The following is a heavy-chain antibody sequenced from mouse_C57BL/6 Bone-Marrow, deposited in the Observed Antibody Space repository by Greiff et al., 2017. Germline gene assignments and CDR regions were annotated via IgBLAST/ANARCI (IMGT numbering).Heavy chain of an antibody. CDR2: ISYDGSN. CDR1: GYSITSGYY. CDR3: ARDRNSSGYLAWFAY. Sequence: ESGPGLVKPSQSLSLTCSVTGYSITSGYYWNWIRQFPGNKLEWMGYISYDGSNNYNPSLKNRISITRDTSKNQFFLKLNSVTTEDTATYYCARDRNSSGYLAWFAYWGQGTLVTVS. V-gene: IGHV3-6*01. D-gene: IGHD3-2*02. J-gene: IGHJ3*01.